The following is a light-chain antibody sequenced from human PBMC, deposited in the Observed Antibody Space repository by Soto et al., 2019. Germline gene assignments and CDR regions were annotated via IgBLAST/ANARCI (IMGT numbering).Light chain of an antibody. J-gene: IGKJ1*01. CDR3: QKYKSAPWT. V-gene: IGKV1-27*01. Sequence: DIQMTQSPASLSASIGDRVTITCRTSQGISNYLAWYQQKLGKVPKLLIYAASTLQSGVPSRFSGSGSGTDFTLTISSLQPEDVATYYCQKYKSAPWTFGQGTKVEIK. CDR2: AAS. CDR1: QGISNY.